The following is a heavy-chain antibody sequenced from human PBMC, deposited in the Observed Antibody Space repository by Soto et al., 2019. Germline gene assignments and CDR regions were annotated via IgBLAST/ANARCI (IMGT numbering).Heavy chain of an antibody. D-gene: IGHD1-26*01. CDR3: AKDRDGGSYFDMPDSFDV. Sequence: VLLVESGGGLVQPGRSLMLSCAASGFTFVDYPMHWVRQAPGKGLEWVSTISWNSAKIAYADSVKGRFTVSRDNAKNSLYLQMTSLRVDDTALYYCAKDRDGGSYFDMPDSFDVWGQGTVVTVSS. J-gene: IGHJ3*01. CDR2: ISWNSAKI. CDR1: GFTFVDYP. V-gene: IGHV3-9*01.